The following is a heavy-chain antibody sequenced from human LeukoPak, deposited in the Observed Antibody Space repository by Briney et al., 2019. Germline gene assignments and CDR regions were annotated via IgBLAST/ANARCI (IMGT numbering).Heavy chain of an antibody. Sequence: SVKVSCKASADTFKRYAISWVRQAPGHGLEWMGRITPLLGMANYTQRFQGRVTITADKSTHTVYMELSTLRSDDTAVYYCARDASYYGLDVWGQGTTVTVSS. CDR1: ADTFKRYA. CDR2: ITPLLGMA. V-gene: IGHV1-69*04. CDR3: ARDASYYGLDV. J-gene: IGHJ6*02.